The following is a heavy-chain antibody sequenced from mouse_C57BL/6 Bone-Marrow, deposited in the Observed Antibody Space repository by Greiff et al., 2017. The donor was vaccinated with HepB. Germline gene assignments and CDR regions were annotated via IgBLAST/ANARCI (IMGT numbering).Heavy chain of an antibody. CDR1: GYTFTSYW. CDR2: IDPSDSYT. CDR3: ASHFITTGVRDYAMDY. Sequence: VQLQQSGAELVMPGASVKLSCKASGYTFTSYWMHWVKQRPGQGLEWIGEIDPSDSYTNYNQKFKGKSTLTVDKSSSTAYMQLSSLTSEDSAVYYCASHFITTGVRDYAMDYWGQGTSVTVSS. V-gene: IGHV1-69*01. D-gene: IGHD1-1*01. J-gene: IGHJ4*01.